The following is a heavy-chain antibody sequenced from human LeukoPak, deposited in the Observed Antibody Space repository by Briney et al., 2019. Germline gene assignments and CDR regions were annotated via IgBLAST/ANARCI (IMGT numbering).Heavy chain of an antibody. CDR3: AKDISYRTKYYFDY. J-gene: IGHJ4*02. CDR1: GFTFSGHW. CDR2: ISWNSGSI. D-gene: IGHD2-8*01. V-gene: IGHV3-9*01. Sequence: PGGSLRLSCAVSGFTFSGHWMFWVRQAPGKGLEWVSGISWNSGSIGYADSVKGRFTISRDNAKNSLYLQMNSLRAEDTALYYCAKDISYRTKYYFDYWGQGTLVTVSS.